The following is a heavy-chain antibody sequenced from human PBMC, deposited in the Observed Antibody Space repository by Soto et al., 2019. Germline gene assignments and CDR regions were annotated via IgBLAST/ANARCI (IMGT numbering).Heavy chain of an antibody. CDR1: GGSISSYY. V-gene: IGHV4-59*01. D-gene: IGHD3-10*01. J-gene: IGHJ6*02. Sequence: SETLSLTCTVSGGSISSYYWSWIRQPPGKGLEWIGYIYYSGSTNYNPSLKSRVTISVDTSKNQFSLKLSSVTAADTAVYYCARFEVEGGSGSYYYYYYGMDVWGQGTTVTVSS. CDR3: ARFEVEGGSGSYYYYYYGMDV. CDR2: IYYSGST.